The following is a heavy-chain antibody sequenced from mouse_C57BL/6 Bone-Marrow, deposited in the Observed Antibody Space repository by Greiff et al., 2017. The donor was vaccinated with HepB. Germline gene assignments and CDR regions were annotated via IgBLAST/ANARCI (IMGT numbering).Heavy chain of an antibody. J-gene: IGHJ3*01. CDR2: IWGVGST. V-gene: IGHV2-6*01. D-gene: IGHD3-1*01. CDR3: ASGGYKGYWFAY. CDR1: GFSLTSYG. Sequence: QVQLQQSGPGLVAPSQRLSITCTVSGFSLTSYGVDWVRQSPGKGLEWLGVIWGVGSTNYNSALKSRLSISKDNSKSQVFLKMNSLQTDDTAMYYCASGGYKGYWFAYWGQGTLVTVSA.